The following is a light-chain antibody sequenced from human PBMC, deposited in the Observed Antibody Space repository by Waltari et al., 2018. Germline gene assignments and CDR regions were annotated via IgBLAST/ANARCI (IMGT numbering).Light chain of an antibody. J-gene: IGKJ4*01. Sequence: EVVMTQSPATLSVSPGERATLSCRASQSVSRDSAWYQQKPGQAPRLLIYGASTRITGVPARFTGSGSGAEFSLTISSLQSEDVAIYYCQQFNNWPQTFGGGTQVEIK. CDR1: QSVSRD. CDR3: QQFNNWPQT. CDR2: GAS. V-gene: IGKV3-15*01.